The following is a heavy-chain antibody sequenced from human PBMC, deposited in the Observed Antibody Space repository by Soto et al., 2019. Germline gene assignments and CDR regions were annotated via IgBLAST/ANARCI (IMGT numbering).Heavy chain of an antibody. D-gene: IGHD5-18*01. CDR3: ARAQGGYSYGSPYGMDV. V-gene: IGHV3-11*06. J-gene: IGHJ6*02. Sequence: ILSCAASGFTFSDYYMSWIRQAPGKGLEWVSYISSSSSYTNYADSVKGRFTISRDNAKNSLYLQMNSLRAEDTAVYYCARAQGGYSYGSPYGMDVWGQGITVTVSS. CDR2: ISSSSSYT. CDR1: GFTFSDYY.